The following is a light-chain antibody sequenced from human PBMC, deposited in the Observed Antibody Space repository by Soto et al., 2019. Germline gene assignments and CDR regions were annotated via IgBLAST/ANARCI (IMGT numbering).Light chain of an antibody. Sequence: QAVVTQEPSLTVSPGGTVTLTCASSTGAVTSGHHPYWFQQKPGQAPRILIFDTSNRHSWTPARFSGSLLGGQAALTLSGAQPEGGAEYYRLLTFRGPWVFGGGTKLTVL. V-gene: IGLV7-46*01. CDR2: DTS. J-gene: IGLJ3*02. CDR1: TGAVTSGHH. CDR3: LLTFRGPWV.